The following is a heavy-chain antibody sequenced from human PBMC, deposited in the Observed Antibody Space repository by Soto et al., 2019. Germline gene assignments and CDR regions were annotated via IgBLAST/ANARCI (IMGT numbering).Heavy chain of an antibody. CDR1: GGTFSSYA. CDR2: IIPIFGTA. Sequence: VASVKVSCKASGGTFSSYAISWVRQAPGQGLEWMGGIIPIFGTANYAQKFQGRVTITADKSTSTAYMELSSLRSEDTAVYYCARLNRADAFDIWGQGTMVTVSS. CDR3: ARLNRADAFDI. V-gene: IGHV1-69*06. J-gene: IGHJ3*02.